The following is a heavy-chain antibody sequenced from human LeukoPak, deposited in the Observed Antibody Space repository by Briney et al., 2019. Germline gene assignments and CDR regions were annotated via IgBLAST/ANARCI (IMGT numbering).Heavy chain of an antibody. CDR3: ARDSGTTGEVKFDP. J-gene: IGHJ5*02. V-gene: IGHV4-34*12. CDR1: DGSFSTYY. Sequence: SETLSLTCAVYDGSFSTYYWSWIRQPPGKGLEWIGEIIHSGGTNYSPSLKSRVTISTDTSKNQFSLRLSSVTAADTAVYYCARDSGTTGEVKFDPWGQGTLVTVSS. D-gene: IGHD3-10*01. CDR2: IIHSGGT.